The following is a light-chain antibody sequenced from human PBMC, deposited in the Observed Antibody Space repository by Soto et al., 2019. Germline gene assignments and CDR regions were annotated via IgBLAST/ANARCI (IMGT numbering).Light chain of an antibody. J-gene: IGKJ5*01. V-gene: IGKV3-11*01. Sequence: EIVLTHAPRTLSFFPGERATLSCRGSQSISSYLAWYQQKPGQAPRLLIYDASNRATGIPARFSGSGSGTDFTLTISSLEPEDFAVYYCQQRSNWPITFGQGTRLEIK. CDR1: QSISSY. CDR3: QQRSNWPIT. CDR2: DAS.